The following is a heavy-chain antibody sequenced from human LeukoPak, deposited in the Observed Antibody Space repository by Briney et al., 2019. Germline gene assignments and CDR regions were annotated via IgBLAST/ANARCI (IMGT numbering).Heavy chain of an antibody. J-gene: IGHJ4*02. CDR2: INPNSGGT. Sequence: ASVKVSCKASGYTFTGYYMHWVRQAPGQGLEWMGWINPNSGGTNYAQKFQGRVTMTRDTSISTAYMELSRLRSDDTAVYYCASSITMVRGAPLDYFDYWGQGTLVTVSS. D-gene: IGHD3-10*01. CDR3: ASSITMVRGAPLDYFDY. CDR1: GYTFTGYY. V-gene: IGHV1-2*02.